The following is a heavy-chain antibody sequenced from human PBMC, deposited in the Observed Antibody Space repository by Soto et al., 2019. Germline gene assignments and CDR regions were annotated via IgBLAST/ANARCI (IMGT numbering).Heavy chain of an antibody. Sequence: SETLSLTCAVYGGSFSGYYWSWIRQPPGKGLEWIGEINHSGSTNYNPSLKSRVTISVDTSKNQFSLKLSSVTAADTAVYYCAGKYARFDPWGQGTLVTVSS. V-gene: IGHV4-34*01. J-gene: IGHJ5*02. CDR3: AGKYARFDP. CDR2: INHSGST. CDR1: GGSFSGYY.